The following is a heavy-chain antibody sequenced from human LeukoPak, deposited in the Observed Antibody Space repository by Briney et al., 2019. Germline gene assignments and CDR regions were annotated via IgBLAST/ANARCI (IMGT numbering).Heavy chain of an antibody. Sequence: ASVKVSCKASGYTFTSYDINWVRQATGQGLEWMGWMNPNSGNTGYAQKFQGRVTITRNTSISTAYMELSSLRSEDTAVYYCARGRKVRGGKYYYYYMDVWGKGTTVTISS. D-gene: IGHD3-10*01. CDR1: GYTFTSYD. J-gene: IGHJ6*03. CDR3: ARGRKVRGGKYYYYYMDV. CDR2: MNPNSGNT. V-gene: IGHV1-8*03.